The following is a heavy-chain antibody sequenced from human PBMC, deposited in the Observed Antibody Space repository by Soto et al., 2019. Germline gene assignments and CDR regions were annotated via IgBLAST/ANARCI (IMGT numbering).Heavy chain of an antibody. CDR3: ARQYCSSTNCADGMRFDP. CDR1: VDSISSYY. Sequence: SETLSLTCTVSVDSISSYYWSWIRQPPGKGLEWIGEINRSGRTNYNPSLKSRVTISVDASKNQFSLQLSSVTAADTAVYYCARQYCSSTNCADGMRFDPWGEGTLVTVSS. CDR2: INRSGRT. V-gene: IGHV4-34*01. D-gene: IGHD2-2*01. J-gene: IGHJ5*02.